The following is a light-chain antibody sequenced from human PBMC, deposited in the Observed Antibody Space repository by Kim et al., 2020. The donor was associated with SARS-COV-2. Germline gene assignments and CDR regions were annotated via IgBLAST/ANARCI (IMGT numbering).Light chain of an antibody. V-gene: IGKV1-8*01. J-gene: IGKJ4*01. CDR3: QQYDSYPLT. Sequence: AATGERGTITCRASQGISSYLAWYQQEPGKAPKLLIYAASTVQSGVPSRFSGSGSGTDFTLTISCLQSEDFATYYWQQYDSYPLTFGGGTKVEIK. CDR1: QGISSY. CDR2: AAS.